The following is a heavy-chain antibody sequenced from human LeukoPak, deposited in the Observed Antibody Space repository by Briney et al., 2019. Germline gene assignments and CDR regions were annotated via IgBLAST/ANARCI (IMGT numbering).Heavy chain of an antibody. V-gene: IGHV3-33*08. Sequence: PGKSLRLSCAYYGPNFETSAMHWVRQAPGKGLEWVAFISYDASNEYYEDSVKGRFTISRDNAKNSLYLQMNSLRAEDTAVYYCARDCYSSWYPLLRWFDPWGQGTLVTVSS. J-gene: IGHJ5*02. CDR3: ARDCYSSWYPLLRWFDP. CDR2: ISYDASNE. D-gene: IGHD6-13*01. CDR1: GPNFETSA.